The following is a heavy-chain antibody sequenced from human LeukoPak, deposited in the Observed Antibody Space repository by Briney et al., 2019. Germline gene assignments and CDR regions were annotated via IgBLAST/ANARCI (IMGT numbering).Heavy chain of an antibody. V-gene: IGHV1-69*05. CDR1: GCTFSNYA. CDR3: ARGPELERFDY. J-gene: IGHJ4*02. Sequence: SVTVSFKSSGCTFSNYAISWVRQAPGQGLEWMGGIIPIFGTANYAQKFQGRVTITTDESTSTAYMELSSLRSEDTAVYYCARGPELERFDYWGQGTLVTVSS. CDR2: IIPIFGTA. D-gene: IGHD1-1*01.